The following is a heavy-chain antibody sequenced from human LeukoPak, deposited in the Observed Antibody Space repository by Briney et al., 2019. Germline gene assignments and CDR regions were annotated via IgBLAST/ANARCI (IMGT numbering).Heavy chain of an antibody. CDR1: GGTFSSYA. J-gene: IGHJ4*02. V-gene: IGHV1-69*04. CDR2: IITIFGIA. CDR3: ASPKLERYSGSPYY. D-gene: IGHD1-26*01. Sequence: SVKVSCKASGGTFSSYAISWVRQAPGQGLEWMGRIITIFGIANYAQKFQGRVTITADKSTSTAYMELSSLRSEDTAVYYCASPKLERYSGSPYYWGQGTLVTVSS.